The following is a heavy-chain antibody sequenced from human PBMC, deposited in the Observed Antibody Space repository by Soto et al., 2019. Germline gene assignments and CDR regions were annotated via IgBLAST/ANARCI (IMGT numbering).Heavy chain of an antibody. CDR1: GYTFTSYD. V-gene: IGHV1-8*01. CDR2: MNPNSGNT. CDR3: ARWSSSSFYYYYMDV. Sequence: GASVKVSCKASGYTFTSYDINWVRQATGQGLEWMGWMNPNSGNTGYAQKFQGRVTMTRNTSISIAYMELSSLRSEDTAVYYCARWSSSSFYYYYMDVWGKGTTVTVSS. J-gene: IGHJ6*03. D-gene: IGHD6-6*01.